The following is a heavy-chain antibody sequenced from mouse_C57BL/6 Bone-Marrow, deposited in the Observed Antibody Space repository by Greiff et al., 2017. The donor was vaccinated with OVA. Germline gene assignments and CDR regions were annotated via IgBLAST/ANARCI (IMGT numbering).Heavy chain of an antibody. V-gene: IGHV5-2*01. D-gene: IGHD1-1*01. CDR3: ARHGTVVATDWYFDV. CDR2: INSDGGST. J-gene: IGHJ1*03. CDR1: EYEFPSHD. Sequence: EVKLMESGGGLVQPGESLKLSCESNEYEFPSHDMSWVRKTPEKRLELVAAINSDGGSTYYPDTMERRFIISRDNTKKTLYLQLSSLRSEDTALYYGARHGTVVATDWYFDVWGTGTTVTVSS.